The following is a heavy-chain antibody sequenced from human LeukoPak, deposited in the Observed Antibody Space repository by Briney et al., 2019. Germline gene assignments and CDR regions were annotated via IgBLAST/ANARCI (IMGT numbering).Heavy chain of an antibody. CDR2: ISSSSSTI. V-gene: IGHV3-48*01. CDR1: GFTFNSFN. Sequence: PGGPLRLSCTASGFTFNSFNMNWVRQSPGKGLEGVSYISSSSSTIYYAVSVKGRFTIYRDNAKNSLYLQMNSLRAEDTAVYYCATPRGIQLWFPFDYWGQGTLVTVSS. J-gene: IGHJ4*02. D-gene: IGHD5-18*01. CDR3: ATPRGIQLWFPFDY.